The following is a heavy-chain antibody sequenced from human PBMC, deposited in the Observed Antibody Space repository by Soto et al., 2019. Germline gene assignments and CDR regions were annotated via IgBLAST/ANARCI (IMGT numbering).Heavy chain of an antibody. V-gene: IGHV4-59*01. CDR3: ARRARSSSGWYFLDY. J-gene: IGHJ4*02. CDR2: SYYNGVT. D-gene: IGHD6-19*01. CDR1: GGSISSDS. Sequence: QVQLQESGPGLVKPSETLSLTCTVSGGSISSDSWSWIRQSPGQALEWIGYSYYNGVTKYNPSLKSRVTISVDTYQNQFSLRLTSVTAADTAVYYCARRARSSSGWYFLDYWGQGTLVTVSS.